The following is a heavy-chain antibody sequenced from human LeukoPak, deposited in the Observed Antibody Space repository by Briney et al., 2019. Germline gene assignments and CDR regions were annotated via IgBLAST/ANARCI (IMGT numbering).Heavy chain of an antibody. Sequence: ASVKVSCKASGYTFTSYYMHWVRQAPGQGLEWMGIINPSGGSTSYAQKFQGRVTRTRDTSTSTVYMELSSLRSEDTAVYYCARWQHGDYDLGYWGQGTLVTVSS. D-gene: IGHD2-21*01. V-gene: IGHV1-46*01. CDR2: INPSGGST. J-gene: IGHJ4*02. CDR3: ARWQHGDYDLGY. CDR1: GYTFTSYY.